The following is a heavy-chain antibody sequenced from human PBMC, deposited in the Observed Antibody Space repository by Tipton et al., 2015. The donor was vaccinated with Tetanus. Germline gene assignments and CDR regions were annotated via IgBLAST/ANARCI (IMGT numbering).Heavy chain of an antibody. D-gene: IGHD3-22*01. CDR1: GFIFSSYG. J-gene: IGHJ6*02. CDR2: SWYDGTDK. CDR3: ARDRGDYIYYGMDV. Sequence: SLRLSCAASGFIFSSYGIHWVRQAPGKGLEWVAVSWYDGTDKYYADSVKGRFTISRDNSKNTLYLQMNSLRAEDTAVYYCARDRGDYIYYGMDVWGPGTTVTVSS. V-gene: IGHV3-33*01.